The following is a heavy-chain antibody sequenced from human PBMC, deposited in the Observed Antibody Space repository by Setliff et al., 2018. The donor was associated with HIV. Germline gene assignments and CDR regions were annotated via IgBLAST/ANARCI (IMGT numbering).Heavy chain of an antibody. Sequence: ASVKVSCKVSGYSLSELTMHWVRQAPGKGLDWMGGYDPEDDEIIYAQKFQGRVTMTEDTSTDTAYVELTSLRSDDTAVYYCTTYSSGFTHWGQGTLVTVSS. V-gene: IGHV1-24*01. D-gene: IGHD3-22*01. J-gene: IGHJ4*02. CDR1: GYSLSELT. CDR2: YDPEDDEI. CDR3: TTYSSGFTH.